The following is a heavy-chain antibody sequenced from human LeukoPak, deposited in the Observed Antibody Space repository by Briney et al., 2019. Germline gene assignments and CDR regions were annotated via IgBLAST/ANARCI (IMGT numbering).Heavy chain of an antibody. CDR3: AGARPSAVEVITNWFDP. CDR2: INFNRGVT. J-gene: IGHJ5*02. V-gene: IGHV1-2*06. Sequence: GASVKVSCKASGSNFTGFYINWVRQTPGQGLEWMGRINFNRGVTNYGSKFRGRVTMTSDTSINTAYMELSSLQSDDTAVYYCAGARPSAVEVITNWFDPWGQGTLVTVSS. CDR1: GSNFTGFY. D-gene: IGHD2-21*01.